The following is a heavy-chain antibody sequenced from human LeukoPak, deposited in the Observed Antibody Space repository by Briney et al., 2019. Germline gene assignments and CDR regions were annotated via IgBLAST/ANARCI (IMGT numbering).Heavy chain of an antibody. CDR2: ISRSGGSK. D-gene: IGHD4-23*01. V-gene: IGHV3-11*01. CDR3: AREALTRRYLDS. Sequence: PGGSLRLSCAASGFSFSDYYMSWVRQAPGKGVGWIAYISRSGGSKYSADWVSGRFTISRDNAQNSLYLQMTSLRAEDAAVYYCAREALTRRYLDSWGQGTLVTVAS. J-gene: IGHJ4*02. CDR1: GFSFSDYY.